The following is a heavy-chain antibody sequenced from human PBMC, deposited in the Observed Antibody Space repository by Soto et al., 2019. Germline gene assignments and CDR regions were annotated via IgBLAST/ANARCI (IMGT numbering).Heavy chain of an antibody. D-gene: IGHD2-2*01. CDR2: TYHSGST. J-gene: IGHJ5*02. Sequence: SETLSLTCIVSGASISSYYWSWIRQPPGKGLEWIGYTYHSGSTYYNPSLKSRVTISVDRSKNQFSLKLSSVTAADTAVYYCARVPDRWGQGTLVTV. CDR3: ARVPDR. CDR1: GASISSYY. V-gene: IGHV4-59*12.